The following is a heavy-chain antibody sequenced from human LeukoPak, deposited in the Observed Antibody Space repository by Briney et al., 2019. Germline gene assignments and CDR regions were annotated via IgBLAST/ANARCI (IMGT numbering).Heavy chain of an antibody. CDR2: LSGSGITT. Sequence: GGSLRLSCAASGFTVSSNYMSWVRQAPGKGLEWVSTLSGSGITTYYADSVKGRFTNSRDNSKNTLYLQMNSLRAEDTAVYYCAKGIYSSGWSYFDYWGHGTLVTVSS. D-gene: IGHD6-19*01. CDR1: GFTVSSNY. V-gene: IGHV3-23*01. CDR3: AKGIYSSGWSYFDY. J-gene: IGHJ4*01.